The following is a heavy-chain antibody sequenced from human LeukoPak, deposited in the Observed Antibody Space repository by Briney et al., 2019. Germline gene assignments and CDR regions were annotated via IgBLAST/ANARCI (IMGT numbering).Heavy chain of an antibody. V-gene: IGHV3-7*04. CDR1: RFTLSSYW. Sequence: PGGSLRLSCTASRFTLSSYWMNWVRQAPGRGLEWVANIKQDGSEKYYVDSVKGRFTISRDNAKKSLYLQMNSLRAEDTAVYYCARETEMANLDYWGQGTLVTVSS. CDR2: IKQDGSEK. J-gene: IGHJ4*02. CDR3: ARETEMANLDY. D-gene: IGHD5-24*01.